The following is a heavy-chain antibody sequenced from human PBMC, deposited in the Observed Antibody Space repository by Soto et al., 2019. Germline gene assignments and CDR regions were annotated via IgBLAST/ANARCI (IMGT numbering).Heavy chain of an antibody. CDR2: ISGSGGST. J-gene: IGHJ4*02. D-gene: IGHD3-22*01. V-gene: IGHV3-23*01. CDR1: GFTFSSYA. Sequence: GGSLRLSCAASGFTFSSYAMSWVRQAPGKGLEWVSAISGSGGSTYYADSVKGRFTISRDNSKNTLYLQMNSLRAEDTAVCYCAKDHSNYYDSSGSPFNWGQGTLVTVSS. CDR3: AKDHSNYYDSSGSPFN.